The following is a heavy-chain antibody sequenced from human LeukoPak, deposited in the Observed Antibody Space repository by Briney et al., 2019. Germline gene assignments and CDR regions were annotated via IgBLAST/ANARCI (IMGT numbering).Heavy chain of an antibody. J-gene: IGHJ3*02. CDR1: VGSICSSSYY. CDR3: ARHLDASISDAFDI. CDR2: IYYSGST. Sequence: SETLSHTCTDSVGSICSSSYYWGWTRQPPGKGLEWIGSIYYSGSTYYNPSLKSRVTISVDTSKNQFSLKLSSVTAADTAVYYCARHLDASISDAFDIWGQGTMVTVSS. V-gene: IGHV4-39*01.